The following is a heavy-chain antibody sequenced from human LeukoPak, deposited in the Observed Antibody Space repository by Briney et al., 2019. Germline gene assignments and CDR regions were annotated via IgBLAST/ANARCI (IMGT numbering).Heavy chain of an antibody. CDR1: GGSFSGYY. J-gene: IGHJ4*02. CDR2: INHSGST. V-gene: IGHV4-34*01. D-gene: IGHD2-2*01. CDR3: ARGKRYCSSTSCYLHRSSFDY. Sequence: SETLSLTCAVYGGSFSGYYWSWIRQPPGKGLERIEEINHSGSTNYNPSLKSRVTISVDTSKNQFSLKLSSVTAADTAVYHCARGKRYCSSTSCYLHRSSFDYWGQGTLVTVSS.